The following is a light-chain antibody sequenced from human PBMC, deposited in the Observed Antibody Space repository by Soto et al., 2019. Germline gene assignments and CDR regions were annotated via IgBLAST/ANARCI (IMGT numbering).Light chain of an antibody. Sequence: DIQVTQPPSTLSASVGDRVTITCRASQSLGVWLAWYQQKPGKAPKLLIHDASSLESGVPSRFSGSGSGTYFTLTISSLQPDDFATYYCQQSKSFSYAFGQGTKVDIK. CDR1: QSLGVW. J-gene: IGKJ2*01. CDR3: QQSKSFSYA. CDR2: DAS. V-gene: IGKV1-5*01.